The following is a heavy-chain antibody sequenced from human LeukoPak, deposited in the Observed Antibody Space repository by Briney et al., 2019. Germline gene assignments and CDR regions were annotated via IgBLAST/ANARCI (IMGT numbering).Heavy chain of an antibody. V-gene: IGHV4-31*03. D-gene: IGHD3-3*01. CDR1: GGSISSGGYY. J-gene: IGHJ5*02. CDR3: ARERYDCWSGRQFDP. CDR2: IYYSGST. Sequence: SETLSLPCTVSGGSISSGGYYWSWIRQHPGKGLEWIGYIYYSGSTYYNPSLKSRVTISVYTSKNQFSMMLSSVTAADTAVYYFARERYDCWSGRQFDPWGQGTLVTVSS.